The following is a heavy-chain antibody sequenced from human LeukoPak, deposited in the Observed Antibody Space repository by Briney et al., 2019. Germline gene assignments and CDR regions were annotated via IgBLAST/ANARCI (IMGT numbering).Heavy chain of an antibody. V-gene: IGHV3-21*01. Sequence: GGSLRLSCAASGFTFSSYSMNWVRQAPGKGLEWVSCISSSGSYIYYADSVKGRFTISRDNAKNSLYLQMDRLRAEDKAVYYCARDEYASSPGYFDYWGQGTLVTVSS. CDR3: ARDEYASSPGYFDY. J-gene: IGHJ4*02. D-gene: IGHD6-6*01. CDR1: GFTFSSYS. CDR2: ISSSGSYI.